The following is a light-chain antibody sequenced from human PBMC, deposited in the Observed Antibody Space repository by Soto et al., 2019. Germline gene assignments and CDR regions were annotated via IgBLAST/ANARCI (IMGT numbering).Light chain of an antibody. V-gene: IGKV1-5*03. J-gene: IGKJ1*01. CDR3: QQFNNYPWT. CDR2: KAS. Sequence: DIQMTQSPSTLSASVGDRVTITCRASQSISSGLAWYQQKPGKAPKLRIYKASSLESGVPSRFSGSGSGTEFTLTISSLQPDDFATYYCQQFNNYPWTFGQGTRVEIK. CDR1: QSISSG.